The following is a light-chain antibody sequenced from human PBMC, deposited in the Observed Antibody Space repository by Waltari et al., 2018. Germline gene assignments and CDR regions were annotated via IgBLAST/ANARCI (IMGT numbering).Light chain of an antibody. J-gene: IGLJ3*02. CDR2: DFN. CDR1: SSDVGGYNL. V-gene: IGLV2-14*03. CDR3: SSYTTSGTWV. Sequence: QSALTQPASVSGPPGQSIPISCPGTSSDVGGYNLVSWCQQHPGKAPKLVIYDFNNRPPGVSTRFSGSKSGNTASLTISGLQTEDEADYYCSSYTTSGTWVFGGGTKLAVL.